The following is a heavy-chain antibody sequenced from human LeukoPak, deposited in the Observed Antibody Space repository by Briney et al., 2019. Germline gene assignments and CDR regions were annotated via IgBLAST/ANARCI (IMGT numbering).Heavy chain of an antibody. CDR3: AKDHYDILTGYYFWYDY. CDR1: GFTFSSYA. CDR2: ISGSGGST. D-gene: IGHD3-9*01. Sequence: GGSLRLSCAASGFTFSSYAMSWVRQAPGKGLEWVSAISGSGGSTYYADSVKGRFTISRDNSKNTLYLQMNSLRAEDTAVYYCAKDHYDILTGYYFWYDYWGQGTLVTVFS. V-gene: IGHV3-23*01. J-gene: IGHJ4*02.